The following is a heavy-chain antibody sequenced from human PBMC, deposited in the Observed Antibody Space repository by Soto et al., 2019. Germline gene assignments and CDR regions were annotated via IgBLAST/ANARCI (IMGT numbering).Heavy chain of an antibody. CDR3: ARALYATRFNYYDSSGPIDY. CDR2: IIPIFGTG. Sequence: SVKVSCKASGGTFSSYAISWVRQAPGQGLEWMGGIIPIFGTGNYAQKFQGRVTITADESTSTAYMELSSPRSEDTAVYYCARALYATRFNYYDSSGPIDYWGQGTLVTVSS. J-gene: IGHJ4*02. CDR1: GGTFSSYA. D-gene: IGHD3-22*01. V-gene: IGHV1-69*13.